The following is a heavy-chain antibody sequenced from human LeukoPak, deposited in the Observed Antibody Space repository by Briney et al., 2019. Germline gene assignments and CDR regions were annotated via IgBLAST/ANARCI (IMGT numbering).Heavy chain of an antibody. CDR1: GCTFIGYY. CDR2: INPHSGGT. J-gene: IGHJ4*02. V-gene: IGHV1-2*02. Sequence: ASVKVSCKASGCTFIGYYMHWVRQAPGQGLEWMGWINPHSGGTNSEQNFQGRVTMSRDTSISTVYMELSRPRSDDTALYYCAREGVIGDGYNFFDYWGQGTLVTVSS. D-gene: IGHD5-24*01. CDR3: AREGVIGDGYNFFDY.